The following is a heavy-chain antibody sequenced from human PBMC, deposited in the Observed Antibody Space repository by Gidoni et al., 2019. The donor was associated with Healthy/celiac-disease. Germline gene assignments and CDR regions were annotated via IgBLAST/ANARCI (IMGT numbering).Heavy chain of an antibody. Sequence: EVQLLESGGGLVPPGWSLRLSCAASGFTFRSYAMSWVRQAPGKGREWVSAISGSGGSTYYADSVKGRFTISRDNSKNTLYLQMNSLRAEDTAVYYCAKDQDKGRAFDIWGQGTMVTVSS. CDR3: AKDQDKGRAFDI. V-gene: IGHV3-23*01. D-gene: IGHD2-15*01. CDR2: ISGSGGST. CDR1: GFTFRSYA. J-gene: IGHJ3*02.